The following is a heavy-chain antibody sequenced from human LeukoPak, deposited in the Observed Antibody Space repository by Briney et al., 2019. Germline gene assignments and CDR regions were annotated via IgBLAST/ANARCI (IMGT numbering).Heavy chain of an antibody. D-gene: IGHD6-13*01. CDR3: ARDLTQLALFDY. CDR2: IWYDGSNK. J-gene: IGHJ4*02. CDR1: GYTFSSYG. Sequence: PGRSLRLSCAASGYTFSSYGMHWVRQAPGKGLEWVAVIWYDGSNKYYADSVKGRFTLSRDNSKNTLFLQMNSLRPEDTAVYFCARDLTQLALFDYWGQGTLVTVSS. V-gene: IGHV3-33*01.